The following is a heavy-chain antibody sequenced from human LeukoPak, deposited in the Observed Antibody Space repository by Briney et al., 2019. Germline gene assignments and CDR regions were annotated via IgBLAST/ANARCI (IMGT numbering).Heavy chain of an antibody. CDR1: GGSISSYY. D-gene: IGHD2-2*01. V-gene: IGHV4-59*01. Sequence: PSETLSLTCTVPGGSISSYYWSWIRQPPGKGLEWIGYIYYSGSTNYNPSLKSRVTISVDTSKNQFSLKLSSVTAADTAVYYCARDPIRAGASTWGQGTLVTVSS. CDR3: ARDPIRAGAST. CDR2: IYYSGST. J-gene: IGHJ4*02.